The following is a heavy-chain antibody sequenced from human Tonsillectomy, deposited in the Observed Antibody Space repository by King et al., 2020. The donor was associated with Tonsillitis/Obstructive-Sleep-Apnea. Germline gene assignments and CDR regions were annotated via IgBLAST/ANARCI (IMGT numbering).Heavy chain of an antibody. CDR2: LKSKADGGTS. CDR3: ATEVGTSLTLDY. CDR1: GFTFSDAW. V-gene: IGHV3-15*01. D-gene: IGHD2-21*02. Sequence: VQLVESGGGLVKPGGSLRLSCAASGFTFSDAWMSWVRQAPGKGLEWVGRLKSKADGGTSDYAAPVKGRFTISRDDSKNTLYLQMNSLKTEDTAVYYCATEVGTSLTLDYWGQGTLVTVSS. J-gene: IGHJ4*02.